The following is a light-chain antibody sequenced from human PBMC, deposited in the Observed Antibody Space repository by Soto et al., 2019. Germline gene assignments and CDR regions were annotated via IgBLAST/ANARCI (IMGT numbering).Light chain of an antibody. CDR3: QQYYSSPLT. V-gene: IGKV4-1*01. J-gene: IGKJ2*01. CDR2: WAS. CDR1: QSLLYTSNNKNY. Sequence: DIAMTQSPDSLAVSLGERATIDCKSSQSLLYTSNNKNYLAWYMQKPGQPPKLLIYWASTRESGVPDRFSGTGSGTDFTLTISRLQPEDVADYYCQQYYSSPLTFGQGTKLEIK.